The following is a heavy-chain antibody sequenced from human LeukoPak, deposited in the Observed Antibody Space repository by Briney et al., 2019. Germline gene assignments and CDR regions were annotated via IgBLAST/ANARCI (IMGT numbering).Heavy chain of an antibody. J-gene: IGHJ5*02. CDR2: IYPVDSDT. CDR1: GYSFTSYW. CDR3: ARAGREENAMVRLRGSWFDP. Sequence: GESLKISCKGSGYSFTSYWIGWVRQLPGKGLEGLGIIYPVDSDTRYSPSFQGQVTISADKSISTAYLQWSSLKASDTAMYYCARAGREENAMVRLRGSWFDPWGQGTLVTVSS. D-gene: IGHD3-10*01. V-gene: IGHV5-51*01.